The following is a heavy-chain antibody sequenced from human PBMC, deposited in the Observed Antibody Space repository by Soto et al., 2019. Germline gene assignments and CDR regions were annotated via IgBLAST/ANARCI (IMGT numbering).Heavy chain of an antibody. CDR1: GGSISSYY. D-gene: IGHD1-1*01. CDR2: IYYSGST. CDR3: AREGTGDAFDI. V-gene: IGHV4-59*01. J-gene: IGHJ3*02. Sequence: QVQLQESGPGLVKPSETLSLTCTVSGGSISSYYWSWIRQPPGKGLEWIGYIYYSGSTNNNPSLKNRLTISLDTSKNQFSLKLSSVPAADTAVYYCAREGTGDAFDIWGQGNMVTVSS.